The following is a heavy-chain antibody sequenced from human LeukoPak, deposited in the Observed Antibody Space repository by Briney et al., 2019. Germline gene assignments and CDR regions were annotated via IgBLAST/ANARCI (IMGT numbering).Heavy chain of an antibody. D-gene: IGHD3-16*01. CDR3: ARDGGDGPNY. V-gene: IGHV4-59*01. J-gene: IGHJ4*02. CDR1: GGSISSYY. Sequence: SETLSLTCTVSGGSISSYYWSWIRQPPGKALECIGYISYGGSTNYNPSLKSRATISVDTSKNQFSLKLTSATAADTAVYYCARDGGDGPNYWGQGTLVTVSS. CDR2: ISYGGST.